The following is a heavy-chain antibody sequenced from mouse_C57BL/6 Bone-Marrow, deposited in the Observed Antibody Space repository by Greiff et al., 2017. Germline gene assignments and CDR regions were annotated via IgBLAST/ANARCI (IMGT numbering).Heavy chain of an antibody. Sequence: EVMLVESEGGLVQPGSSMKLSCTASGFTFSDHYMAWVRQVPEKGLEWVANINYDGSSTYYLDSLKSRFIISRDNAKNILYLQMSSLKSEDTATYYCAREGLLRYPEAGWYFDVWGTGTTVTVSS. D-gene: IGHD1-1*01. J-gene: IGHJ1*03. CDR1: GFTFSDHY. V-gene: IGHV5-16*01. CDR3: AREGLLRYPEAGWYFDV. CDR2: INYDGSST.